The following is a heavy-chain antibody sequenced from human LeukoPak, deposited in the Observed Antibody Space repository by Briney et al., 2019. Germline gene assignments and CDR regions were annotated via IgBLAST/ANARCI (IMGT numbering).Heavy chain of an antibody. Sequence: VASVKVSCKASGYTFTGYFIHWVRQAPGQGLEWMGWINSNSGVPNYALRFQGRVTMTRDTSISTAYMELNRLTSDDTAVYYCARLGYYDSSEDIWGQGTMVTVSS. CDR2: INSNSGVP. CDR1: GYTFTGYF. V-gene: IGHV1-2*02. J-gene: IGHJ3*02. CDR3: ARLGYYDSSEDI. D-gene: IGHD3-22*01.